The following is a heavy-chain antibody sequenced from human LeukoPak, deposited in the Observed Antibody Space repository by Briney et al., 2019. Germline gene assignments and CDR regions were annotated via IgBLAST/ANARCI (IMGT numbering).Heavy chain of an antibody. Sequence: SETLSLTCTVSGGSISSGGYYWSWIRQHPGKGLEWIGYIYYSGSTYYNPSLKSRVTISVDTSKIQFSLKLSSVTAADTAVYYCARDSPVYCSSTSCYGYGMDVWGQGTTVTVSS. CDR2: IYYSGST. D-gene: IGHD2-2*01. CDR3: ARDSPVYCSSTSCYGYGMDV. J-gene: IGHJ6*02. V-gene: IGHV4-31*03. CDR1: GGSISSGGYY.